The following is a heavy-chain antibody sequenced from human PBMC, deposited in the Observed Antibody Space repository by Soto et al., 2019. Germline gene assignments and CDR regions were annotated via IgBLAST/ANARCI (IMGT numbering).Heavy chain of an antibody. Sequence: GASVKVSCKASGYTFTTFGISWVRQVPGQGLEWMGWINTATGNTKYAQNFQDRVTMTRDTSTNTAYMELTSLASDDSAVFYCARKECTGGCYLFHYWGQGTLVTVSS. CDR2: INTATGNT. CDR1: GYTFTTFG. J-gene: IGHJ4*02. CDR3: ARKECTGGCYLFHY. D-gene: IGHD2-8*02. V-gene: IGHV1-18*01.